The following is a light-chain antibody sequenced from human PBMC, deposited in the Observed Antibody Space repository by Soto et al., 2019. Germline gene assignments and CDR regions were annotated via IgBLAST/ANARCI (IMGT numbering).Light chain of an antibody. Sequence: ETVMTQSPATLSVSPGERATRSCRASQSVNSDLAWYQKKPGQAPRLLIYGASTRATGIPARFSGGGSGTEFTLTISSLQSEDFAVYYCQQNNNWPRTFGQGTKV. CDR1: QSVNSD. CDR3: QQNNNWPRT. J-gene: IGKJ1*01. CDR2: GAS. V-gene: IGKV3-15*01.